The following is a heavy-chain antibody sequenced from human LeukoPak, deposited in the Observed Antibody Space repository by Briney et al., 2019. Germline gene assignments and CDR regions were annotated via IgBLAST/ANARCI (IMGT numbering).Heavy chain of an antibody. J-gene: IGHJ4*02. CDR3: ARIVGADAGADY. Sequence: GGSLRLSCAASGFTFSSYWMTWVRQAPGKGLEWVANMKHDGTKKNYADSVKGRFTISRDNAKNSLYLQMNSLRAEDTALYYCARIVGADAGADYWGQGTLVTVSS. V-gene: IGHV3-7*01. D-gene: IGHD1-26*01. CDR1: GFTFSSYW. CDR2: MKHDGTKK.